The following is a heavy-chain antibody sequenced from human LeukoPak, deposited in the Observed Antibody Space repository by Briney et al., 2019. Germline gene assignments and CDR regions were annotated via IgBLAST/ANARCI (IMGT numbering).Heavy chain of an antibody. CDR3: AKVQGPFDY. CDR1: GFTFSIYA. Sequence: GGSLRLSCAASGFTFSIYAMTWVRQAPGKGLEGVSAISGSGGDTYYADSVKGRVTISRDNSKNTLYLQLNSLRAEDTALYYCAKVQGPFDYWGQGTLVTVSS. CDR2: ISGSGGDT. V-gene: IGHV3-23*01. J-gene: IGHJ4*02.